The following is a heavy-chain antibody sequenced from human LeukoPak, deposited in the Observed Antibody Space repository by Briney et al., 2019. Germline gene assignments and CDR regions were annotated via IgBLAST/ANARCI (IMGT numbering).Heavy chain of an antibody. CDR3: ARRRDFIDF. CDR1: GFTLSDYY. V-gene: IGHV3-11*01. Sequence: GGSLRLSCAASGFTLSDYYMSWIRQAPGKGLEWVSYSSSSGSTMYYADSVKGRFAISRDNAQNSLYLQMNSLRADDTAVYYCARRRDFIDFWGQGTLVTVSS. CDR2: SSSSGSTM. J-gene: IGHJ4*02. D-gene: IGHD3/OR15-3a*01.